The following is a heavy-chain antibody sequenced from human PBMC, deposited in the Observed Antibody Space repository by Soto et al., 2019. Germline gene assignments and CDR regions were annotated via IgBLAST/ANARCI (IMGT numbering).Heavy chain of an antibody. CDR1: GFPFSNSA. J-gene: IGHJ4*02. D-gene: IGHD3-16*02. V-gene: IGHV3-23*01. Sequence: SLRLSCAASGFPFSNSAMSWVRQAPGKGLEWVSAISGSGGSTYYADSVKGRFTISRGNSENTLYLQMNSLRSEDTAVYYCATDRDYVWGSYRYIFDYWGQGTLVTVSS. CDR3: ATDRDYVWGSYRYIFDY. CDR2: ISGSGGST.